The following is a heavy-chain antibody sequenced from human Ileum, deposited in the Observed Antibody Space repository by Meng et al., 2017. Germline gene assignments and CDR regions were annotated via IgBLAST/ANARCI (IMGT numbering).Heavy chain of an antibody. CDR2: INSDGSTT. D-gene: IGHD6-13*01. Sequence: VQLLEAWGCLVQPGGFLRLSCAASGFTFSSYLMHWVRQAPGKGLVWVSRINSDGSTTNYADSLKGRFTISRDNAKNSLYLQMNSLRAEDTAVYYCATSLAAGTPTDYWGQGTLVTVSS. V-gene: IGHV3-74*01. CDR1: GFTFSSYL. J-gene: IGHJ4*02. CDR3: ATSLAAGTPTDY.